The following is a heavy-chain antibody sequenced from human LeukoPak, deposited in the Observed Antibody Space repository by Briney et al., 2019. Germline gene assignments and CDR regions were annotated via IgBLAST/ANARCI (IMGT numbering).Heavy chain of an antibody. V-gene: IGHV4-39*07. CDR2: ILYTGST. D-gene: IGHD3-22*01. CDR3: ARVTYYYDSSGYYEVGGIDY. CDR1: GGSMSTSSYF. J-gene: IGHJ4*02. Sequence: SETLSLTCTVSGGSMSTSSYFWGWVRQPPGKVLEWIGNILYTGSTNYSPSLKSRVTISVDTSKNQFSLKLSSVTAADTAVYYCARVTYYYDSSGYYEVGGIDYWGQGTLVTVSS.